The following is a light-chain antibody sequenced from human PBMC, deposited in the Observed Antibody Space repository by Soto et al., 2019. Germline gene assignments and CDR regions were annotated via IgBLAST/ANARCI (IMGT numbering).Light chain of an antibody. V-gene: IGLV2-11*01. Sequence: QSALTQPRSVSGSPGQSVTISCAGTSSDVGAYNWVSWYQQHPGKVPKLMIYDVSRRPSGVPDRFSGSKSGNTASLTISGLQADDEADCYCCSYAGSYTLVFGGGTKLTVL. CDR3: CSYAGSYTLV. J-gene: IGLJ3*02. CDR1: SSDVGAYNW. CDR2: DVS.